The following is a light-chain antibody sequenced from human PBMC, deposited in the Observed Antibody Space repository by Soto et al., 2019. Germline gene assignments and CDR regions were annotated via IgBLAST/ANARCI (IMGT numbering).Light chain of an antibody. CDR1: SSDVGGYDY. CDR2: EVS. V-gene: IGLV2-14*01. CDR3: SSYSISTAYL. J-gene: IGLJ1*01. Sequence: QSALTQPASVSGSPGQSITISCTGTSSDVGGYDYVSWYQLHPGKAPKLMVFEVSNRPSGVSYRFSGSKSVNTASLTISGLQAEDEADYFCSSYSISTAYLFGTGTKV.